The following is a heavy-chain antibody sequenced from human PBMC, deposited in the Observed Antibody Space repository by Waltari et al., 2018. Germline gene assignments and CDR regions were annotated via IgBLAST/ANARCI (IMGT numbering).Heavy chain of an antibody. CDR3: ATDRRGWELLSAVY. V-gene: IGHV1-24*01. J-gene: IGHJ4*02. Sequence: QVQLVQSGAEVKKPGASVKVSCKVSGYTLTELSMHWVRQAPGKGLEWMGGFDPEDGETIYAQKFQGRVTMTEDTFTDTAYMELSSLRFEDTAGYYCATDRRGWELLSAVYWGQGTLVTVSS. CDR2: FDPEDGET. D-gene: IGHD1-26*01. CDR1: GYTLTELS.